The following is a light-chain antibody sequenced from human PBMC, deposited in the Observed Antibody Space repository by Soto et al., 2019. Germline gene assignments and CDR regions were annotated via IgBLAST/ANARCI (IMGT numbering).Light chain of an antibody. V-gene: IGKV1-5*01. J-gene: IGKJ1*01. CDR2: DAS. CDR3: QQYNSYSWT. Sequence: DIQMTQSPSTLSASVGGRVTITCRASQSISSWLAWYQQKPGKAPKLLIYDASSLESGVPSRFSGSGSGTEFTLTISSLQPDDFATYYFQQYNSYSWTFGQGTKVEIK. CDR1: QSISSW.